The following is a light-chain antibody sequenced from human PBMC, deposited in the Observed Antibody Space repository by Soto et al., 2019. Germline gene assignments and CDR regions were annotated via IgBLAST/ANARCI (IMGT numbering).Light chain of an antibody. J-gene: IGKJ1*01. CDR2: TAS. V-gene: IGKV1-27*01. CDR1: QGIGYN. Sequence: DIQMTQSPTSLSASVGDRVTTTCRASQGIGYNLAWYQQKPGKVPKVLIYTASTLHSGVPSRFSCSGSGTEFTLTINSLQPEDVATYFCQKYDSVPWSFGQGTRVEI. CDR3: QKYDSVPWS.